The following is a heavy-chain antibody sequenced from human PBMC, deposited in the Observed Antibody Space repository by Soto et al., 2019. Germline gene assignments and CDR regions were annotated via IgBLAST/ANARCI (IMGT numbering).Heavy chain of an antibody. J-gene: IGHJ6*02. CDR2: INPNSGGT. D-gene: IGHD2-2*01. CDR3: ARSSTRDGERYYDGMDV. V-gene: IGHV1-2*02. CDR1: GYTFTGYY. Sequence: ASVKVSCKASGYTFTGYYMHWVRQAPGQGLEWMGWINPNSGGTNYAQKFQGRVTMTRDTSISTAYMELSRLRSDDTAVYYCARSSTRDGERYYDGMDVWGQGTTVTVSS.